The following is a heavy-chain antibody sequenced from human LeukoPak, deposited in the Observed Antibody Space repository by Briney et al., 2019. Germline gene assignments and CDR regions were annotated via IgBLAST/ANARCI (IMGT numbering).Heavy chain of an antibody. V-gene: IGHV4-59*01. CDR3: ARVGTVRPGPFCFDY. CDR2: IYYSGST. Sequence: PSETLSLTCTVSGSSISSYYWSWIRQPPGKGLEWIGYIYYSGSTNYNPSLKSRVTISVDTSKNQFSLKLSSVTAADTAVYYCARVGTVRPGPFCFDYWGQGTLVTVSS. D-gene: IGHD1-1*01. CDR1: GSSISSYY. J-gene: IGHJ4*02.